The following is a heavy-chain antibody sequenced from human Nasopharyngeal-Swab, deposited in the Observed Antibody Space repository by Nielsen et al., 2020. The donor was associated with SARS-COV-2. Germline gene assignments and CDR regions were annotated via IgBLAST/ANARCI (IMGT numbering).Heavy chain of an antibody. V-gene: IGHV3-49*04. Sequence: GSLRLSCTASGFTFGDYAMSWVRQAPGKGLEWVGFIRSKAYGGTTEYAASVKGRFTISRDDSKSIAYLQMNSLKTEDTAVYYCTRTDYGSGSELDYWGQGTLVTVSS. CDR2: IRSKAYGGTT. CDR3: TRTDYGSGSELDY. J-gene: IGHJ4*02. CDR1: GFTFGDYA. D-gene: IGHD3-10*01.